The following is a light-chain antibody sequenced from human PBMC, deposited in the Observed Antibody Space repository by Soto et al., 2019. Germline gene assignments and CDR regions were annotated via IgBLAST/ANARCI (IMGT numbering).Light chain of an antibody. CDR3: QQYGSSPGIT. V-gene: IGKV3-20*01. Sequence: DIVLTQSPGTLSLSPGERATLSCTASQSVSSSYLAWYQQKPGQAPRLLIYGASSRATGIPDRCSGSGAGTDFTLTISRLEPEDFAVYYCQQYGSSPGITFGQGTRLEIK. CDR1: QSVSSSY. CDR2: GAS. J-gene: IGKJ5*01.